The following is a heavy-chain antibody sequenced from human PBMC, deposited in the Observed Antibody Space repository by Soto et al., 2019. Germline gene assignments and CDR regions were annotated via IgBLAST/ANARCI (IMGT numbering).Heavy chain of an antibody. J-gene: IGHJ4*02. D-gene: IGHD3-10*02. CDR1: GFTFSSYA. V-gene: IGHV3-64*01. Sequence: GGSLRLSCAASGFTFSSYAMHWVRQAPGKGLECVAAISSNGGSTYYENSVKGRFTISRDNSKNTLYLQMGSLRAEDRAVYYCASDALGGTTFVDYWGQGTLVTVSS. CDR2: ISSNGGST. CDR3: ASDALGGTTFVDY.